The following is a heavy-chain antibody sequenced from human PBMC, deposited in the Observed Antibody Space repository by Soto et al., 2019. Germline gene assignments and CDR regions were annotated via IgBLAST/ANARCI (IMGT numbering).Heavy chain of an antibody. CDR2: INPNSDTDVT. CDR1: GYIFTGYY. Sequence: GASVKVSCKASGYIFTGYYIHWVRQAPGQGLEWMGWINPNSDTDVTNYAQKFQGRVTMTRDTSLTTVYMELSRLKSDDTAVYYCARGPRKQLWVGYFDYWGQGTLVTVSS. D-gene: IGHD5-18*01. CDR3: ARGPRKQLWVGYFDY. J-gene: IGHJ4*02. V-gene: IGHV1-2*02.